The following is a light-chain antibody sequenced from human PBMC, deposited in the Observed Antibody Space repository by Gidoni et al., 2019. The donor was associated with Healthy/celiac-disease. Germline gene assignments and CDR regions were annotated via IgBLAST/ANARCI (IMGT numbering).Light chain of an antibody. CDR1: QSVSSY. J-gene: IGKJ3*01. CDR3: QQRGNWPRIT. V-gene: IGKV3-11*01. CDR2: DES. Sequence: EIVLTQSPATLSLYTGERATLSCRAGQSVSSYLSWYQQKPGQAPRLLIYDESNRAPGIPARLSGSGSATDVTVSISSLEPEDFAFYYCQQRGNWPRITFGPGTKVDIK.